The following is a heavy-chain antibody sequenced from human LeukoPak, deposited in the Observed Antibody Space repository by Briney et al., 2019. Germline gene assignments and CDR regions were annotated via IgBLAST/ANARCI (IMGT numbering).Heavy chain of an antibody. CDR2: ISGSGGST. CDR3: ARDAPLGYYETSEAFDI. D-gene: IGHD3-22*01. J-gene: IGHJ3*02. CDR1: GFTFSSYG. V-gene: IGHV3-23*01. Sequence: GGTLRLSCAASGFTFSSYGMSWVRQAPGKGLEWVSAISGSGGSTYYADSVKGRFTISRDNSKNTLYLQMNSLRAEDTAVYYCARDAPLGYYETSEAFDIWGQGTMVTVSS.